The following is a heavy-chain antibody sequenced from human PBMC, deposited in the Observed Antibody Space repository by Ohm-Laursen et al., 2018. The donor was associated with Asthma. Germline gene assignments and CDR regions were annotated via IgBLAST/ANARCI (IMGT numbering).Heavy chain of an antibody. CDR3: AKENHYGSGFDY. Sequence: SLRLSCAASGFTFRSYAMHWVRQAPGKGLEWVAVTSSEDSNKYYADSVQGRFTISRDNSKNTLYLQMNSLRAEDTAVYYCAKENHYGSGFDYWGQGTLVTVSS. V-gene: IGHV3-30*14. J-gene: IGHJ4*02. D-gene: IGHD3-10*01. CDR1: GFTFRSYA. CDR2: TSSEDSNK.